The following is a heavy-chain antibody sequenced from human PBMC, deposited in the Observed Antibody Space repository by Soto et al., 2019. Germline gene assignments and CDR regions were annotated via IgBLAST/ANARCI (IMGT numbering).Heavy chain of an antibody. V-gene: IGHV4-30-2*01. Sequence: SETLSLTCAVSGGSISSGGYSWSWIRQPPGKGLEWIGYIYHSGSTYYNPSLKSRVTISVDRSKNQFSLKLSSVTAADTAVYYCARERAYVMPYYYYYGMDVWGQGTTVTVSS. D-gene: IGHD3-10*02. J-gene: IGHJ6*02. CDR1: GGSISSGGYS. CDR3: ARERAYVMPYYYYYGMDV. CDR2: IYHSGST.